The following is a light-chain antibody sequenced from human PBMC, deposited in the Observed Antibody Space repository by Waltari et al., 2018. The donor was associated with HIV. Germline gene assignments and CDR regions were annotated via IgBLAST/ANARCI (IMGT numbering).Light chain of an antibody. J-gene: IGLJ2*01. V-gene: IGLV2-23*02. CDR2: EVS. CDR1: SSDVGGYNL. CDR3: CAYAGSTTYVI. Sequence: QSALTQPAPVSGSPGQSITLPCTGTSSDVGGYNLVSWYQQHPGKAPKLMIYEVSKRPSGVSNRFSGSKSGNTASLTISGLQAEDEADYYCCAYAGSTTYVIFGGGTKLTVL.